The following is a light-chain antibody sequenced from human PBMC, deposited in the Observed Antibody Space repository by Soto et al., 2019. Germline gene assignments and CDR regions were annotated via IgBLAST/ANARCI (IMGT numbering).Light chain of an antibody. Sequence: ETVMTQSPATLSVSPGERATLSCTASQSVTTNVAWYQKKPGQAPRLLIYNAWTRATGIPARFSGSGSGTEFTLTISSLQSEDFAVYYCQQYNNWPPYTFGQGTKLEIK. CDR3: QQYNNWPPYT. V-gene: IGKV3-15*01. CDR2: NAW. J-gene: IGKJ2*01. CDR1: QSVTTN.